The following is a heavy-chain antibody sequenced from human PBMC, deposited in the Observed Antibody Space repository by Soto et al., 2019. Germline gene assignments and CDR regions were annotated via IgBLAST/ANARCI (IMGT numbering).Heavy chain of an antibody. J-gene: IGHJ6*01. Sequence: QVQLQQWGAGLLKPSETLSLTCAVYGGSFSGYYWSWIRQPPGKGLEWIGEINHSGSTNYNPSLKSRVTISVDTSKNQFSLKLSSVTAADTAVYYCARALYYYGSGSPPAFYYYGMDVW. CDR2: INHSGST. D-gene: IGHD3-10*01. V-gene: IGHV4-34*01. CDR3: ARALYYYGSGSPPAFYYYGMDV. CDR1: GGSFSGYY.